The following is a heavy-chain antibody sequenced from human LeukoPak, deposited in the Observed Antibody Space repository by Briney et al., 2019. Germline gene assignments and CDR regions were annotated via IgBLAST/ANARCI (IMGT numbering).Heavy chain of an antibody. J-gene: IGHJ4*02. D-gene: IGHD2-2*01. CDR1: VFTFSSFW. CDR3: ERDAAIVIVPVAISLDN. Sequence: GGSLRLSCAASVFTFSSFWMTWGRQAPGKGLEWLANIKPDGSETNYVDSVKGRFTISRDTAKSSLYLQMKSLRAEDTAVSYFERDAAIVIVPVAISLDNWGQGTMVTVSS. CDR2: IKPDGSET. V-gene: IGHV3-7*05.